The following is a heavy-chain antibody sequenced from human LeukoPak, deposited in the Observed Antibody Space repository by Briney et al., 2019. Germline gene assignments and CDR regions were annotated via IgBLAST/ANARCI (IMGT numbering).Heavy chain of an antibody. Sequence: ASVKVSCKASGYTFTGYYMHWVRQAPGQGLEWMGWINPNSGGTNYAQKFQGRVTMTRDTSISTAYMGLSRLRSDDTAVYYCARNDCSGTSCYLMPGYYYGMDVWGQGTTVTVSS. D-gene: IGHD2-2*01. CDR2: INPNSGGT. CDR1: GYTFTGYY. V-gene: IGHV1-2*02. CDR3: ARNDCSGTSCYLMPGYYYGMDV. J-gene: IGHJ6*02.